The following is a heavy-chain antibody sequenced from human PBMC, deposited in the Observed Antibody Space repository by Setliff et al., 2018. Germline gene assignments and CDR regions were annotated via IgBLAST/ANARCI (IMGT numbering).Heavy chain of an antibody. CDR3: VRDQTAYSYGLDV. D-gene: IGHD5-18*01. V-gene: IGHV4-59*01. Sequence: PSETLSLTCTVSGGSISPYFWSWIRQSPGKGLEWIGYIYHNGNTNFNPSLKTRVTMSVDTSKNQFALNLRSVTAADTAVYYCVRDQTAYSYGLDVWGQGTTVTVSS. CDR2: IYHNGNT. J-gene: IGHJ6*02. CDR1: GGSISPYF.